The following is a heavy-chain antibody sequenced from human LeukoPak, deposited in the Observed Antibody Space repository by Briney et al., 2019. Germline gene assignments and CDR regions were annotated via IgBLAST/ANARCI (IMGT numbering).Heavy chain of an antibody. J-gene: IGHJ4*02. CDR2: ISGSGGST. V-gene: IGHV3-23*01. Sequence: GGSLRLSCAASGFTFSSYAMSWVRQAPGKGLEWVSAISGSGGSTNYADSVTGRLTISRDNSKNTLYLQMNGLRAEDTAVYYCANVHRSGGRSGGTTRRAPSSKTIKQTYYFDYWGQGTLVTVSS. D-gene: IGHD2-15*01. CDR3: ANVHRSGGRSGGTTRRAPSSKTIKQTYYFDY. CDR1: GFTFSSYA.